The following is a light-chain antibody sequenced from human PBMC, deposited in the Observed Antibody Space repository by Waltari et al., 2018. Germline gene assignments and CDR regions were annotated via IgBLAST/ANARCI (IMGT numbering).Light chain of an antibody. CDR2: WGS. V-gene: IGKV2-28*01. CDR1: QSLLHSDGNTY. CDR3: MQGLQSPT. J-gene: IGKJ4*01. Sequence: DIVMTQSPLSLPVTPGEAASISCRSTQSLLHSDGNTYLDWYLQRPGPSPQLLIYWGSNRASGVPDRFSGSGSGTDFTLKISRVEADDVGIYYCMQGLQSPTFGGGTKVEIK.